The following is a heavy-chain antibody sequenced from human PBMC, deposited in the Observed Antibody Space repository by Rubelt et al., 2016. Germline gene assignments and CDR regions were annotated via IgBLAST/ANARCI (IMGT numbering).Heavy chain of an antibody. J-gene: IGHJ6*02. D-gene: IGHD2-2*01. CDR3: TKDLVPGGADV. V-gene: IGHV3-9*01. CDR1: GFTVDDYA. CDR2: ILLGYDVT. Sequence: QLVESGGGLVQPGGSLRLSCAVSGFTVDDYALHWVRQPPGKGLEWVSGILLGYDVTGYADSVRGRFTISRDNARNSVYLEMSSLSDEDTAVYYCTKDLVPGGADVWGQGTTVTVSS.